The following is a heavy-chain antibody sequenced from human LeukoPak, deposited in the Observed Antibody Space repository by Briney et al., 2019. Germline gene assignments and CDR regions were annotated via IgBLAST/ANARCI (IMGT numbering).Heavy chain of an antibody. CDR1: GGTFSSYA. Sequence: EASVKVSCKASGGTFSSYAISWVRQAPGQGLEWMGGIIPIFGTANYAQKFQGRVTITADESTSTAYMELSSLGSEDTAVYYCAREAVAGSFDYWGQGTLVTVSS. D-gene: IGHD6-19*01. CDR3: AREAVAGSFDY. J-gene: IGHJ4*02. V-gene: IGHV1-69*13. CDR2: IIPIFGTA.